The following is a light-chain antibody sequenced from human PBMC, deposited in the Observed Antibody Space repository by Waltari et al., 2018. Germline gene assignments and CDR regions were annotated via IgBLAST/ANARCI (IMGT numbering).Light chain of an antibody. CDR1: SSDVVGYEY. CDR3: CSYAGGYTFRL. Sequence: SALPQPPSVSGAPGQSVTISCTGSSSDVVGYEYVSWCQHHPRKTPNILIYDVTNRPSWVPDRFSGSTSCDTAYLTISGLQSEDEADYYCCSYAGGYTFRLFGTGTRVTVL. V-gene: IGLV2-11*01. J-gene: IGLJ1*01. CDR2: DVT.